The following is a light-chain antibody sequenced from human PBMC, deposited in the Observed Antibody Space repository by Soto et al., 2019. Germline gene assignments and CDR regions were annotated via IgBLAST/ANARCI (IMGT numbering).Light chain of an antibody. V-gene: IGKV1-27*01. CDR1: QAINNF. CDR2: AAT. J-gene: IGKJ3*01. Sequence: DIQMTQSPSSLSASVGDRVTITCRASQAINNFLAWYQQKPGKAPKLLIYAATTLQSGVPSRFSGGGSGTDFTLTISSLQPEDVATYYCQKYNNGPPATFGPVNKVGV. CDR3: QKYNNGPPAT.